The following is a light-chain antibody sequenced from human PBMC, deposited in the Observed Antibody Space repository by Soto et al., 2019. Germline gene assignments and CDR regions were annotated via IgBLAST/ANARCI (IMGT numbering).Light chain of an antibody. CDR1: SSDVGGYKY. V-gene: IGLV2-14*01. CDR3: YSYTSRSTLV. CDR2: EVS. Sequence: QSALTQPASVSGSPGQSITISCTGTSSDVGGYKYVSWYHQYPGKAPKLMIYEVSNRPSGVSDRFSGSKSGNTASLTISGLQAEDEGDYYCYSYTSRSTLVFGGGTQLNV. J-gene: IGLJ2*01.